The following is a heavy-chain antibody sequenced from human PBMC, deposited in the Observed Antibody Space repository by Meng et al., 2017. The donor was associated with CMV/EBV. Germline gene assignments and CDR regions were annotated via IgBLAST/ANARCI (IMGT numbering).Heavy chain of an antibody. V-gene: IGHV4-61*08. Sequence: SETLSLTCTVSGGSISSGDYYWSWIRQPPGKGLEWIGYIYYSGSTNYNPSLKSRVTISVDTSKNQFSLKLSSVTAADTAVYYCARAPRDAFDIWGQGTMVTVSS. CDR3: ARAPRDAFDI. J-gene: IGHJ3*02. CDR1: GGSISSGDYY. CDR2: IYYSGST.